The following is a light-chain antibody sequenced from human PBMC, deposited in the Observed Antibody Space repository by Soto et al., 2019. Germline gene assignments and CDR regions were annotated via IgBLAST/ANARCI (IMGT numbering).Light chain of an antibody. V-gene: IGLV2-14*01. CDR2: EVT. Sequence: QSVLTQPPSVSGSPGQSSTISFTGTSSDVGDYNRVSWYQHHPGKAPKLMIFEVTNRPSGISDRFSGFKSGSTASLTISELQPDDEADYYCISFTPSTTTHWVFGGGTKVTVL. J-gene: IGLJ3*02. CDR3: ISFTPSTTTHWV. CDR1: SSDVGDYNR.